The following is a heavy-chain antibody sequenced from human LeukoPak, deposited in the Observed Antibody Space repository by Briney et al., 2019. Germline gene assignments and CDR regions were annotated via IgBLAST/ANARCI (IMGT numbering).Heavy chain of an antibody. Sequence: SDTLSLTCAVSGYSISSSNWRGWIRQPPGKGLEWIGYIYYSGNTYYNPSLKSRVTMSVDTSKNQFSLKLSSVTAVDTAVYYCARVYSSGWYYFDYWGQGTLVTVSS. V-gene: IGHV4-28*01. CDR3: ARVYSSGWYYFDY. J-gene: IGHJ4*02. CDR2: IYYSGNT. CDR1: GYSISSSNW. D-gene: IGHD6-19*01.